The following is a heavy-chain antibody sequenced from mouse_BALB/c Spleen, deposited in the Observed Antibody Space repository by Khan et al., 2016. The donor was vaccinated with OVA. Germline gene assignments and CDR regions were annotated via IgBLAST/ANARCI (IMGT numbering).Heavy chain of an antibody. CDR2: IWSGGRT. V-gene: IGHV2-9*02. Sequence: QVQLKQSGPGLVAPSQSLSITCTVSGFSLISYGVHWVRQPPGKGLEWLGVIWSGGRTNYYSALMSSLSLSKDNSKSQVCLKMNSLQTEDTAMYYCARANCLAWFAYWGQGTLVTVSA. CDR1: GFSLISYG. J-gene: IGHJ3*01. D-gene: IGHD4-1*01. CDR3: ARANCLAWFAY.